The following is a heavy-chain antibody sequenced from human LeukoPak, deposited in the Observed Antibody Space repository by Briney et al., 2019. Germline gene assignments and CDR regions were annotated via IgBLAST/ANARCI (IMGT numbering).Heavy chain of an antibody. D-gene: IGHD2-2*01. J-gene: IGHJ3*01. Sequence: ASVKVSCKASGYTFTSYGFSWVRQAPGQGLEWMGWISAYNGNTNYALKLQGRVTMTTDTSTSTAYMELRSLRSDDTVVYYCARPRGYCSSTSCYSDAFDLGGQGTMVTVSS. CDR1: GYTFTSYG. CDR3: ARPRGYCSSTSCYSDAFDL. V-gene: IGHV1-18*04. CDR2: ISAYNGNT.